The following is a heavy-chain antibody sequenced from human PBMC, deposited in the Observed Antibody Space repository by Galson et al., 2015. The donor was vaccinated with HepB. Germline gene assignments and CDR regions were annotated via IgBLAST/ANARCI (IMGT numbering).Heavy chain of an antibody. Sequence: LSLTCSVSGGSLSSYYWNWIGQPPGKGLEWLGYIYYSGKTNYNPSLKSRVTISVDTSKNQFSLKLSSVTAADTAVYYCARGEGTAYDYWGQGILVTVSS. CDR3: ARGEGTAYDY. V-gene: IGHV4-59*01. CDR1: GGSLSSYY. D-gene: IGHD2-21*01. J-gene: IGHJ4*02. CDR2: IYYSGKT.